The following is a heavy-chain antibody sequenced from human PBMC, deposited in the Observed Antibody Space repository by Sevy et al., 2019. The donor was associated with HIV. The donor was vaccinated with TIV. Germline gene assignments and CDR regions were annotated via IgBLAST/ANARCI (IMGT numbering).Heavy chain of an antibody. D-gene: IGHD2-21*02. V-gene: IGHV3-48*02. CDR1: GFTFSSYS. CDR2: ISSSSTI. J-gene: IGHJ4*02. Sequence: GGSLRLSCAASGFTFSSYSMNWVRQAPGKGLEWVSYISSSSTIYYADSVKGRFTISRDNAKNSLYLQMNSLRDEDTAVYYCARDEAYCGGDCSPPYWCQGTLVTVSS. CDR3: ARDEAYCGGDCSPPY.